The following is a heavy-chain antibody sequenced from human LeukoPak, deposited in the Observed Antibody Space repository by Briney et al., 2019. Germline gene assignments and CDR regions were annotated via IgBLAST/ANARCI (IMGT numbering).Heavy chain of an antibody. Sequence: ASVKVSCKASGYTFTSYGISWVRQAPGRGLEWMGWISAYNGNTNYAQKLQGRVTMTTDTSTSTAYMELRSLRSDDTAVYYCARDLDVAGYFDYWGQGTLVTVSS. D-gene: IGHD6-19*01. J-gene: IGHJ4*02. CDR2: ISAYNGNT. CDR1: GYTFTSYG. V-gene: IGHV1-18*01. CDR3: ARDLDVAGYFDY.